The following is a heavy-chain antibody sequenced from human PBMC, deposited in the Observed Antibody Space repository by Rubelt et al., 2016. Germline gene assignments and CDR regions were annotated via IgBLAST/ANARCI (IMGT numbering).Heavy chain of an antibody. J-gene: IGHJ4*02. CDR2: ISAYNGNT. CDR3: ARDLPPFRRYNWNFPLDY. V-gene: IGHV1-18*01. D-gene: IGHD1-7*01. Sequence: QVQLVQSGAEVKKPGASVKVSCKASGYTFTSYGISWVRQAPGQGLEWMGWISAYNGNTNYAQKLQVRVTMTTDTSTSTAYMELRSLRSDDTAVYDCARDLPPFRRYNWNFPLDYWGQGTLVTVSS. CDR1: GYTFTSYG.